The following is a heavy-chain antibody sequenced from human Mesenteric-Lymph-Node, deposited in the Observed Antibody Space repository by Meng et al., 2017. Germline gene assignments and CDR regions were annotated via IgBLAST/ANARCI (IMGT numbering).Heavy chain of an antibody. Sequence: ASVKVSCKASGYTFTSYGISWVRQAPGQGLEWMGWISAYNGNTNYAQKLQGRVTMTTDTSTSTAYMELSSLRSEDTAVYYCARDWGELERQSYYYYGMDVWGQGTTVTVSS. J-gene: IGHJ6*02. CDR1: GYTFTSYG. D-gene: IGHD1-1*01. CDR3: ARDWGELERQSYYYYGMDV. V-gene: IGHV1-18*01. CDR2: ISAYNGNT.